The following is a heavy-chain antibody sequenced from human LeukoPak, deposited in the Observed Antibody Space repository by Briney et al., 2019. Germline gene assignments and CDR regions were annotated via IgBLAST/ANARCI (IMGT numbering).Heavy chain of an antibody. CDR2: ISSTGTNI. CDR3: ARQSAGGDDI. V-gene: IGHV3-48*03. CDR1: GFTFSSYE. J-gene: IGHJ3*02. Sequence: GGSLRLSCAASGFTFSSYEMNWVRQAPGKGLEWLSYISSTGTNIYYADSVKGRFTISRDNAKNSLYLQMNSLRAEDTAMYYCARQSAGGDDIWGQGTLVTVSS. D-gene: IGHD3-16*01.